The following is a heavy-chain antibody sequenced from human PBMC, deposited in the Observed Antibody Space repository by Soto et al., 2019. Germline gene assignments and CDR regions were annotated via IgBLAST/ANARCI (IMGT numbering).Heavy chain of an antibody. CDR1: GGTFSSYG. CDR3: AAQDDKYYYP. CDR2: IIPIFGTA. Sequence: EASVKVSCKASGGTFSSYGISWVRQAPGQGLEWMGGIIPIFGTANYAQMFQDRVTITTDTSTSTAYMELSSLRSEDTAVYYCAAQDDKYYYPWGQGTLVTVSS. D-gene: IGHD2-8*01. J-gene: IGHJ5*02. V-gene: IGHV1-69*05.